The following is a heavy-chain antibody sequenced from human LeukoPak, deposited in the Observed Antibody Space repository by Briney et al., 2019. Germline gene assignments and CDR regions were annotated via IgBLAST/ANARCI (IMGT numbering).Heavy chain of an antibody. J-gene: IGHJ4*02. V-gene: IGHV3-30*02. CDR3: AKDYDFWSGS. CDR2: IRYDGSNK. D-gene: IGHD3-3*01. CDR1: GFTFSSYG. Sequence: GGSLRLSCAASGFTFSSYGMHWVRQAPGKGLEWVAFIRYDGSNKYYADSVKGRFTISRDNSKNTLYLQMSSLRAGDTAVYYCAKDYDFWSGSGGQGTLVTVSS.